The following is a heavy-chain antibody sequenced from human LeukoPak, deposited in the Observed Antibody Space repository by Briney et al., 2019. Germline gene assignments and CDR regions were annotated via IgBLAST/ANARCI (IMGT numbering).Heavy chain of an antibody. Sequence: GGSLRLSCAASGFTFSNYWMSWVRQAPGKGLEWVANIKQDGGDKNYVDSVKGRFSISRDNANNSLYLQMNSLRAEDAAVYYCARDTSGPEYWGQGTLVTVSS. J-gene: IGHJ4*02. CDR3: ARDTSGPEY. D-gene: IGHD6-19*01. CDR2: IKQDGGDK. CDR1: GFTFSNYW. V-gene: IGHV3-7*01.